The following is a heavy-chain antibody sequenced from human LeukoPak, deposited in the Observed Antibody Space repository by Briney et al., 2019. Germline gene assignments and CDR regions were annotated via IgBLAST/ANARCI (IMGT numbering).Heavy chain of an antibody. J-gene: IGHJ4*02. CDR3: ASYDFWSGFDY. CDR1: GGSISSGSYY. D-gene: IGHD3-3*01. V-gene: IGHV4-61*02. Sequence: SQTLSLTCTVSGGSISSGSYYWSWIRQPAGKGLEWIGRIYTSGSTNYNPSLKSRVTISIDTSKNQFSLKLSSVTAADTAVYYCASYDFWSGFDYWGQGTLVTVSS. CDR2: IYTSGST.